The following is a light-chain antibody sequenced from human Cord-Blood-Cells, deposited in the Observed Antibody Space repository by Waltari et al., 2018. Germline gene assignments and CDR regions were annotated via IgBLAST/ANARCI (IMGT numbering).Light chain of an antibody. V-gene: IGKV2-28*01. Sequence: IVMTQSPLSLSVTPGEPASISCTSSQSLLHSNGYNYLDWYLQKPGQSPQLLIYLGSNRASGVPDRFSGSGSGTDFTLKISRVEAEDVGVYYCMQALQTPPTFGQGTKVEIK. CDR3: MQALQTPPT. CDR2: LGS. CDR1: QSLLHSNGYNY. J-gene: IGKJ1*01.